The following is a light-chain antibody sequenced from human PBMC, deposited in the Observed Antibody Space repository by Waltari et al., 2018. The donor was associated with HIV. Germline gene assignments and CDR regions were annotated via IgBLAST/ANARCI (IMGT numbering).Light chain of an antibody. CDR2: AVS. Sequence: QSALTQPASVSGSPGQSITISCTGTSSDDGGYYYVAGFQQHPGKAPKLSIYAVSNRHSGVSSRFAGSKSGNTASLPISGLQAEDEADYYCSSYTTSSTLVFGGGTKLTV. J-gene: IGLJ3*02. CDR3: SSYTTSSTLV. CDR1: SSDDGGYYY. V-gene: IGLV2-14*01.